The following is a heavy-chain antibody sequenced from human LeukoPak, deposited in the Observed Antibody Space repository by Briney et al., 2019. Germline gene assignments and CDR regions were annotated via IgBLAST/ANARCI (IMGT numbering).Heavy chain of an antibody. CDR1: GFTVSSNY. D-gene: IGHD3-22*01. CDR3: ARDRGRYYDSRGFYWGYYFDS. V-gene: IGHV3-53*01. Sequence: PGGSLRLYCAASGFTVSSNYMSWVRQAPGKGLEWVSVIYSGGSTYYADSVKGRFTISRDNSKDTLYLQMGSVRVDDTAVYYCARDRGRYYDSRGFYWGYYFDSWGQGILVTVST. J-gene: IGHJ4*02. CDR2: IYSGGST.